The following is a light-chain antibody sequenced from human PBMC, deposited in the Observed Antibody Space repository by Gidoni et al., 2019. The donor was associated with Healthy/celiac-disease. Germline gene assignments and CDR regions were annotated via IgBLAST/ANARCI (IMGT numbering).Light chain of an antibody. V-gene: IGKV1-39*01. J-gene: IGKJ2*01. CDR3: QQSYSTRYT. CDR2: AAS. Sequence: DIQMTQSPSSLSASVGDRVSITCRASQSISSYLNWYQQKPGKAPKLLIYAASSLQSGVPSRFSGSGSGTDFTLTISSLQPEDFATYYCQQSYSTRYTCGQXTKLEIK. CDR1: QSISSY.